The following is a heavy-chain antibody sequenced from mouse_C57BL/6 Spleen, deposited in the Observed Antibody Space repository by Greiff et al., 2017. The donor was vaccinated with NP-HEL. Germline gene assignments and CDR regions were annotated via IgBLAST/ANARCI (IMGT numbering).Heavy chain of an antibody. D-gene: IGHD1-1*01. Sequence: VQLKQSGPELVKPGASVKIPCKASGYTFTDYNMDWVKQSHGKSLEWIGDINPNNGGTIYNQKFKGKATLTVDKSSSTAYMELRSLTSEDTAVYYCARVGFYYYGSSHWYFDVWGTGTTVTVSS. CDR1: GYTFTDYN. CDR2: INPNNGGT. V-gene: IGHV1-18*01. J-gene: IGHJ1*03. CDR3: ARVGFYYYGSSHWYFDV.